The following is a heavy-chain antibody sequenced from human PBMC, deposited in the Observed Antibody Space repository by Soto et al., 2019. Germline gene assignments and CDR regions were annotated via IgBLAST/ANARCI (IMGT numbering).Heavy chain of an antibody. D-gene: IGHD2-2*01. CDR1: RGFISSGSW. Sequence: PSETLSLTCAVSRGFISSGSWWSWVRQPPGKGLEWIGYIYHSGSTYYNPSLKSRVTISVDRSKNQFSLKLSSVTAADTAVYYCARGGPTSHRPRIWGQGTLVTVSS. V-gene: IGHV4-4*02. J-gene: IGHJ4*02. CDR2: IYHSGST. CDR3: ARGGPTSHRPRI.